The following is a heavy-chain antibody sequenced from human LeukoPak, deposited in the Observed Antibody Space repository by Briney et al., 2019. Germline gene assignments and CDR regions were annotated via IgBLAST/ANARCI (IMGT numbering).Heavy chain of an antibody. V-gene: IGHV1-2*02. CDR1: GYTFTGYY. CDR3: AREGYYYDSSGYPDY. Sequence: ASVKVSCTASGYTFTGYYVHWVRQAPGQGLEWMGWINPNSGGTNYAQKFQGRVTMTRDTSISTAYMELSRLRSDDTAVYYCAREGYYYDSSGYPDYWGQGTLVTVSS. J-gene: IGHJ4*02. D-gene: IGHD3-22*01. CDR2: INPNSGGT.